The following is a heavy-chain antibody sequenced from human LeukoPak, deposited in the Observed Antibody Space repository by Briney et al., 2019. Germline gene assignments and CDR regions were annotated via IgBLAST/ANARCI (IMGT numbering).Heavy chain of an antibody. CDR1: GFTFSSYW. Sequence: GGSLRLSCAASGFTFSSYWMHWVRQAPGKGLVWVSRINSDGSSTSYADSVKGRFTISRDNSKNTLYLQMNSLRAEDTAVYYCAKDLSVRSGYSSGWYDYWGQGTLVTVSS. J-gene: IGHJ4*02. V-gene: IGHV3-74*01. D-gene: IGHD6-19*01. CDR3: AKDLSVRSGYSSGWYDY. CDR2: INSDGSST.